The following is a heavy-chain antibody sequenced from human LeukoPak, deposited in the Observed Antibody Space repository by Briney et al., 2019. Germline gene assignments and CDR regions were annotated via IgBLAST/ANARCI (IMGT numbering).Heavy chain of an antibody. CDR2: ISYDGSNK. D-gene: IGHD3-16*01. V-gene: IGHV3-30*04. CDR3: ARVGAGRGDYYFDY. CDR1: GFTFSSYA. Sequence: GGSLRLSCAASGFTFSSYAMHWVRQAPGKGLERVAVISYDGSNKYYADSVKGRFTISRDNSKNTLYLQMNSLRAEDTAVYYCARVGAGRGDYYFDYWGQGTLVTVSS. J-gene: IGHJ4*02.